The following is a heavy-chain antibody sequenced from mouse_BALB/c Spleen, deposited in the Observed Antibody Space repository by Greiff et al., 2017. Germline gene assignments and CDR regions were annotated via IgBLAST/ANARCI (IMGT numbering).Heavy chain of an antibody. V-gene: IGHV5-17*02. CDR1: GFTFSSFG. CDR3: ARAYYGSSSYAMDY. D-gene: IGHD1-1*01. Sequence: EVQGVESGGGLVQPGGSRKLSCAASGFTFSSFGMHWVRQAPEKGLEWVAYISSGSSTIYYADTVKGRCTISRDNPKNTLFLQMTSLRSEDTAMCVCARAYYGSSSYAMDYWGQGTSVTVSS. CDR2: ISSGSSTI. J-gene: IGHJ4*01.